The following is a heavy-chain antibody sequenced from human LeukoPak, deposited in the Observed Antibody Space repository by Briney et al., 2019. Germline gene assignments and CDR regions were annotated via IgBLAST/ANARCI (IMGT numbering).Heavy chain of an antibody. Sequence: ASVKVSCKASGGTFSSYAISWVRQAPGQGPEWMGGIIPIFGTANYAQKFQGRVTITADESTSTAYMELSSLRSEDTAVYYCARDSSGPSLIAAAGTGFDYWGQGTLVTVSS. CDR2: IIPIFGTA. J-gene: IGHJ4*02. D-gene: IGHD6-13*01. V-gene: IGHV1-69*13. CDR3: ARDSSGPSLIAAAGTGFDY. CDR1: GGTFSSYA.